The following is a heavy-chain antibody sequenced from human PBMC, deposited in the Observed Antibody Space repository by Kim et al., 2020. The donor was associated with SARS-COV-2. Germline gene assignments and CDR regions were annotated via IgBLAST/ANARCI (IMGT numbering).Heavy chain of an antibody. CDR3: AKEWGGSGDSALDC. CDR2: LSAGGSDT. Sequence: GGSLRLSCAASGFTFSDYAMSWVRQAPGKGPEWVSGLSAGGSDTYYRDSVQGRFTISRDNSKNTVYLHMNALRVEDTALYYCAKEWGGSGDSALDCWGQGTTVTVSS. D-gene: IGHD6-19*01. J-gene: IGHJ4*02. V-gene: IGHV3-23*01. CDR1: GFTFSDYA.